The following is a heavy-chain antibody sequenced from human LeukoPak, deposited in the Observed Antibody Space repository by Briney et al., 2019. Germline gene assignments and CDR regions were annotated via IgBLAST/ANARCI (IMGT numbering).Heavy chain of an antibody. V-gene: IGHV3-53*01. CDR3: ARDGYKE. D-gene: IGHD5-24*01. Sequence: GGSLRLSCAASGFTFSSYEMNWVRQAPGKGLEWVSVIYTDGNTYYADSVKGRFTISRDNSKNTLYLQMNSLRAEDTAVYYCARDGYKEWGQGTLVTVSS. J-gene: IGHJ4*02. CDR2: IYTDGNT. CDR1: GFTFSSYE.